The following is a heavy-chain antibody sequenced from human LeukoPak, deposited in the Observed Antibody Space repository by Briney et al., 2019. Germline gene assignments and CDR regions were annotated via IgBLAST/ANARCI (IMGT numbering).Heavy chain of an antibody. CDR1: GYTFTSYY. D-gene: IGHD3-3*01. CDR2: ISAYNGNT. V-gene: IGHV1-18*04. Sequence: ASVKVSCKASGYTFTSYYMHWVRQAPGQGLEWMGWISAYNGNTNYAQKLQGRVTMTADTSTSTAYMELRSLRSDDTAVYYCARQYDFWSAKDEDNWFDPWGQGTLVTVSS. CDR3: ARQYDFWSAKDEDNWFDP. J-gene: IGHJ5*02.